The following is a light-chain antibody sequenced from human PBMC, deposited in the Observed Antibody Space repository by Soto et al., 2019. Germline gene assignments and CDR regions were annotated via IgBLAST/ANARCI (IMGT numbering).Light chain of an antibody. J-gene: IGLJ2*01. CDR3: SSYTSTKVL. CDR1: SSDVGTYNF. Sequence: QSVLTQPASVCGSPGQSVTISCTGTSSDVGTYNFVSWYQQHPGKVPKLMIYEVSERPSGVSHRFSGSKSGNTASLTISGLQAEDEADYYCSSYTSTKVLFGGGTKLTVL. V-gene: IGLV2-14*01. CDR2: EVS.